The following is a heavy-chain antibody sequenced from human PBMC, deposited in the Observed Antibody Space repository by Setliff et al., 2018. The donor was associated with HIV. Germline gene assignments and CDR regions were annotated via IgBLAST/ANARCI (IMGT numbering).Heavy chain of an antibody. V-gene: IGHV1-46*01. CDR3: ARVYCSTRSCVDEWYFDY. CDR1: GYIFTDYY. J-gene: IGHJ4*02. Sequence: ASVKVSCKASGYIFTDYYLHWVRQAPGQGLEWMGVINPYGGAADFAQRFRDRLAMTTDTSTSTVFLELSSLRSEDTAIYYCARVYCSTRSCVDEWYFDYWGQGTLVTLL. D-gene: IGHD2-2*01. CDR2: INPYGGAA.